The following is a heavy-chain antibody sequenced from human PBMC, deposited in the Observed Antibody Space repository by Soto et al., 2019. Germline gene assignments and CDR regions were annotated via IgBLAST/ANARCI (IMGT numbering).Heavy chain of an antibody. CDR2: IIPIFGTA. CDR3: ARDYDYVWGSSRTGYFDY. J-gene: IGHJ4*02. CDR1: EGAFSSYA. Sequence: QVQLVQSGAEVKKPGSSVKVSCKDSEGAFSSYAISWVRQAPGQGLEWMGGIIPIFGTANYAQKFQGRVTITADESTSTAYMELSSLRSEDTAVYYCARDYDYVWGSSRTGYFDYWGQATLVTVSS. D-gene: IGHD3-16*02. V-gene: IGHV1-69*12.